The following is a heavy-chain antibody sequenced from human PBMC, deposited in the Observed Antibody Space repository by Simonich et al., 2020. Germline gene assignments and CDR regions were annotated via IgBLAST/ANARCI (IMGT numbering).Heavy chain of an antibody. CDR3: ARGLLSGSYYAFDI. J-gene: IGHJ3*02. CDR2: INPTSGGT. CDR1: GYTFTGYD. Sequence: QVQLVQSGAEVKKPGASVKVSCKASGYTFTGYDRHWVRQAHGQGLEWMGGINPTSGGTNTAQKFQGRVTMTSDTSISTAYMELSRLRSDDTAVYYCARGLLSGSYYAFDIWGQGTMVTVSS. V-gene: IGHV1-2*02. D-gene: IGHD1-26*01.